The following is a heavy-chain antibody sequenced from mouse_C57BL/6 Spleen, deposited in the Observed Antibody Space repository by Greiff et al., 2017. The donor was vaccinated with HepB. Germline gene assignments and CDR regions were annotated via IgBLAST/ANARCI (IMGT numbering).Heavy chain of an antibody. CDR1: GYAFSSSW. CDR3: ARREFDY. CDR2: IYPGDGDT. J-gene: IGHJ2*01. V-gene: IGHV1-82*01. Sequence: QVQLQQSGPELVKPGASVKISCKASGYAFSSSWMNWVKQRPGKGLEWIGRIYPGDGDTNYNGKFKGKATLTADKSSSTAYMQLSSLTSEDSAVYFCARREFDYWGQGTTLTVSS.